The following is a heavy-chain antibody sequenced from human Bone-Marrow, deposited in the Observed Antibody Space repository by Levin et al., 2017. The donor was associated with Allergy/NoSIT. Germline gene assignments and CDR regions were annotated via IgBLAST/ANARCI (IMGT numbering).Heavy chain of an antibody. D-gene: IGHD6-13*01. CDR3: ASISFIAAAGNSWFDP. J-gene: IGHJ5*02. CDR1: GGSFSGYY. V-gene: IGHV4-34*01. CDR2: INHSGST. Sequence: GSLRLSCAVYGGSFSGYYWSWIRQPPGKGLEWIGEINHSGSTNYNPSLKSRVTISVDTSKNQFSLKLSSVTAADTAVYYCASISFIAAAGNSWFDPWGQGTLVTVSS.